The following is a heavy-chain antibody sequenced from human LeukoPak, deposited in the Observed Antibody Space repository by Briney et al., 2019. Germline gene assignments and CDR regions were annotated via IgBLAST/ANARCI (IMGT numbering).Heavy chain of an antibody. CDR2: IIPILGTA. D-gene: IGHD6-13*01. Sequence: ASVKVSCKASGGTFSSYAIGWVRQAPGQGLEWMGGIIPILGTANYAQKFQGRVTITTDESTSTAYMELSSLRSEDTAVYYCARAGSSSWPTYYYYYMDVWGKGTTVTVSS. J-gene: IGHJ6*03. V-gene: IGHV1-69*05. CDR3: ARAGSSSWPTYYYYYMDV. CDR1: GGTFSSYA.